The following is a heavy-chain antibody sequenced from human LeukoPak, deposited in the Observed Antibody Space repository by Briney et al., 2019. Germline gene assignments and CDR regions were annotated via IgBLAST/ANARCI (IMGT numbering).Heavy chain of an antibody. D-gene: IGHD4-17*01. Sequence: GRSLRLSCAASGLTFSSYGMHWVRQAPGKGLEWVAVISYDGSNKYYADSVKGRFTISRDNSKNTLYLQMNSQRAEDTAVYYCAKGRLMTTVTTSLDYWGQGTLVTVSS. V-gene: IGHV3-30*18. J-gene: IGHJ4*02. CDR2: ISYDGSNK. CDR1: GLTFSSYG. CDR3: AKGRLMTTVTTSLDY.